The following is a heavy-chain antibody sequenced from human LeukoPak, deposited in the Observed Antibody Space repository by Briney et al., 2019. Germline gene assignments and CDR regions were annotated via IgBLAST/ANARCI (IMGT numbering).Heavy chain of an antibody. CDR3: ARRHTETTPLTA. V-gene: IGHV3-7*05. CDR1: GFTFSRYW. D-gene: IGHD4-17*01. Sequence: GGSLRLSCAASGFTFSRYWMCWVRQAPGQGLEWVANIKQDGSEKYYVDSVKGRFTISRDNAKNSLYLQMNSLRAEDTAVYYCARRHTETTPLTAWGQGTLVTVSS. J-gene: IGHJ5*02. CDR2: IKQDGSEK.